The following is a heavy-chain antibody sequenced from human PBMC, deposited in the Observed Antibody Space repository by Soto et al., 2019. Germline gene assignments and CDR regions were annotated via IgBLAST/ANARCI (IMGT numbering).Heavy chain of an antibody. Sequence: QLQLQESGPGLVKPSGTLSLTCTVSGASISSSSYYWSWIRQPPGKGLEWIGNIFYSGNTYYNPSFKSRVTISVDASKNQFSLRLSSVTAADTAVYYCASTPLYYSDSWGQGTLVTVSS. CDR2: IFYSGNT. J-gene: IGHJ4*02. CDR1: GASISSSSYY. CDR3: ASTPLYYSDS. V-gene: IGHV4-39*01.